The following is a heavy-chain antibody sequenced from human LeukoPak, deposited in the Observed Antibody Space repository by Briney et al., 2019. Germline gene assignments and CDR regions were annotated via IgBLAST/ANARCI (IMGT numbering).Heavy chain of an antibody. D-gene: IGHD4-17*01. CDR1: GFTFSSYG. CDR2: IWYDGSNK. Sequence: PGGSLRLSCAASGFTFSSYGMHWVRQAPGKGLEWVAVIWYDGSNKYYADSVKGRFTISRDNSKNTLYLQMNSLRAEDTAVYYCAKGDYGDYVGVDYWGQGTLVTVSS. J-gene: IGHJ4*02. V-gene: IGHV3-30*02. CDR3: AKGDYGDYVGVDY.